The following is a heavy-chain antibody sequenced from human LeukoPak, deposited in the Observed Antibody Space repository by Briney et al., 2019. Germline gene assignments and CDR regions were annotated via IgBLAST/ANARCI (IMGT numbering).Heavy chain of an antibody. CDR3: ARTVPAAILGAFDI. D-gene: IGHD2-2*01. CDR2: ISYDGSNK. CDR1: GFTFSSYG. J-gene: IGHJ3*02. Sequence: GGSLRLSCAASGFTFSSYGMHWVRQAPGKGLEWVAVISYDGSNKYYADSVKGRFTISRDNSKNTLYLQMNSLRAEDTAVYYCARTVPAAILGAFDIWGQGTMVTVSS. V-gene: IGHV3-30*03.